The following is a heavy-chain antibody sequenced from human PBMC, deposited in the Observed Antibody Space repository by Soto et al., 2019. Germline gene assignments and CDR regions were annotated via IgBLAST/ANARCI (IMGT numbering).Heavy chain of an antibody. J-gene: IGHJ4*02. CDR1: GFTFSSYG. CDR3: AKDPGSPWLPQRGNYFDY. V-gene: IGHV3-30*18. CDR2: ISYDGSNK. D-gene: IGHD3-22*01. Sequence: GGSLRLSCAASGFTFSSYGMHWVRQAPGKGLEWVAVISYDGSNKYYAESVKGRFTISRDNSKNTLYLQMNSLRAEDTAVYYCAKDPGSPWLPQRGNYFDYWGQGTLVTVSS.